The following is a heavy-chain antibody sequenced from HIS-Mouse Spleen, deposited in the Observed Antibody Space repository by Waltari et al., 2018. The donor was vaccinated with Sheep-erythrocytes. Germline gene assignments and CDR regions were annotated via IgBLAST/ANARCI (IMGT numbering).Heavy chain of an antibody. CDR3: AKPVGATTAFDY. Sequence: SGFTFSSYGMHWVRQAPGKGLEWVAVISYDGSNKYYADSVKGRFTISRDNSKNTLYLQMNSLRAEDTAVYYCAKPVGATTAFDYWGQGTLVTVSS. CDR1: GFTFSSYG. V-gene: IGHV3-30*18. D-gene: IGHD1-26*01. CDR2: ISYDGSNK. J-gene: IGHJ4*02.